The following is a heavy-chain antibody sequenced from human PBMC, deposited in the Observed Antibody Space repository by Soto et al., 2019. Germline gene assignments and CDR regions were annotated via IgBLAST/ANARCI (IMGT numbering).Heavy chain of an antibody. CDR2: IYTSGST. Sequence: TLSLTCTVSGGSISSYYWSWIRQPAGKGLEWIGRIYTSGSTNYNPSLKSRVTMSVDTSKNQFSLKLSSVTAADTAVYYCARERKQWLVTDYYYYYGMDVWGQGTTVTVSS. D-gene: IGHD6-19*01. V-gene: IGHV4-4*07. CDR1: GGSISSYY. J-gene: IGHJ6*02. CDR3: ARERKQWLVTDYYYYYGMDV.